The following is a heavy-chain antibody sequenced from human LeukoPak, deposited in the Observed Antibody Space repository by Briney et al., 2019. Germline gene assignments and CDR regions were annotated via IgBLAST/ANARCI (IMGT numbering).Heavy chain of an antibody. Sequence: SETLSLTCTVSGGSISSYYWSWIRQPPGKGLEWIGYIYYTGSTNYNPSLKSRVTISVDTSKNQFSLKLSSVTAADTAVYYCARQFNSYYFDYWGQGTLVTVSS. D-gene: IGHD4-23*01. V-gene: IGHV4-59*08. CDR3: ARQFNSYYFDY. CDR1: GGSISSYY. J-gene: IGHJ4*02. CDR2: IYYTGST.